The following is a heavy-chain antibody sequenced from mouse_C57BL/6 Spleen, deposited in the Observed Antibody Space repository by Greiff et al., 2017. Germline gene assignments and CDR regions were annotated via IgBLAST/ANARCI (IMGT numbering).Heavy chain of an antibody. Sequence: EVQLQQSGPELVTPGASVKMSCKASGYTFTDYNMHWVKQSHGKSLEWIGYINPNNGGTSYNQKFKGKATLTVNKSSSTAYMELRSLTSEDSAVYYCAFYYDYDWFAYWGQGTLVTVSA. CDR1: GYTFTDYN. CDR2: INPNNGGT. V-gene: IGHV1-22*01. D-gene: IGHD2-4*01. CDR3: AFYYDYDWFAY. J-gene: IGHJ3*01.